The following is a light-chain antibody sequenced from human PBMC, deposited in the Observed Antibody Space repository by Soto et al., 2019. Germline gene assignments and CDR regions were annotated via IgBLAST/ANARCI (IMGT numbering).Light chain of an antibody. J-gene: IGLJ2*01. V-gene: IGLV4-69*01. CDR1: SGHRSFA. Sequence: QLVLTQSPSASASLGASVKLTCTLSSGHRSFAIAWHQQQPEKGPRYLMKVNSDGSHNKGDGIPDRFSGSSSGAERYLTISSLHSEDEADYYCQTWATGIVVFGGGTKLTVL. CDR3: QTWATGIVV. CDR2: VNSDGSH.